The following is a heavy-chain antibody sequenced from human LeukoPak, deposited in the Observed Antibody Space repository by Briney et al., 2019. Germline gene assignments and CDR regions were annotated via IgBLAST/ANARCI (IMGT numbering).Heavy chain of an antibody. V-gene: IGHV1-18*01. D-gene: IGHD3-3*01. CDR1: GYTFTSYG. CDR3: ARDRSYDFWSGYYAPFDY. J-gene: IGHJ4*02. Sequence: ASVKVSCKASGYTFTSYGISWVRQAPGQGLEWMGWISAYNGNTNYAQKLQGRVTMTTDTSTSTAYMELRSLRSDDTAVYYCARDRSYDFWSGYYAPFDYWGQGTLVTVSS. CDR2: ISAYNGNT.